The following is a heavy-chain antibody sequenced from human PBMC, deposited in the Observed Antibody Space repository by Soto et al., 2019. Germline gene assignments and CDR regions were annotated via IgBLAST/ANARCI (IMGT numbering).Heavy chain of an antibody. D-gene: IGHD3-10*01. CDR1: GFTFSSYW. CDR2: IKEDGSEK. J-gene: IGHJ4*02. Sequence: EVQAVESGGGLVQPGGSLRLSCAASGFTFSSYWMSWVRQAPGKGLEWVANIKEDGSEKNYVDSVKGQFTISRDNAKNSLYLQMNSLRAEDTAVYYCARERYYYGSGDYWGQGTLVTVSS. CDR3: ARERYYYGSGDY. V-gene: IGHV3-7*01.